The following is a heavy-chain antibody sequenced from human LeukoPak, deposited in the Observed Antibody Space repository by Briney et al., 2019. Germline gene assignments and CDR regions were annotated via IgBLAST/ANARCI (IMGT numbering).Heavy chain of an antibody. CDR2: ISISGDST. J-gene: IGHJ4*02. Sequence: GGSLRLSCAASGFTFSSYGMSWVRQAPGKGLEWVSGISISGDSTYYADSVKGRFTISRDNSENTLYLQMNSLRAEDTAVYYCARIGGDRDPFDYWGQGTLVTVSS. CDR1: GFTFSSYG. V-gene: IGHV3-23*01. D-gene: IGHD2-21*02. CDR3: ARIGGDRDPFDY.